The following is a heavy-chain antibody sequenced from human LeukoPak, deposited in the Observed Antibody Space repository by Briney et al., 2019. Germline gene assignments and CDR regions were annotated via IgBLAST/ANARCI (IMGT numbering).Heavy chain of an antibody. J-gene: IGHJ4*02. CDR2: ISSSGGSP. Sequence: GGSLRLSCAASGFSFSSYATSWVRQAPGKGLEWVSGISSSGGSPYYADSVQGRFTISRDNSKNTLFLQMTGLRAEDTAVYYCADLGTTYYYDRSTYWGQGTLVAVSS. D-gene: IGHD3-22*01. V-gene: IGHV3-23*01. CDR1: GFSFSSYA. CDR3: ADLGTTYYYDRSTY.